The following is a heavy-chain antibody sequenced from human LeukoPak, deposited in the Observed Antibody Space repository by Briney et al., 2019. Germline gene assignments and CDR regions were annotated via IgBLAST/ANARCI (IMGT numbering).Heavy chain of an antibody. J-gene: IGHJ4*02. D-gene: IGHD3-9*01. V-gene: IGHV3-66*01. CDR2: IYSGGST. CDR3: ARGPVDYDILTSYYPTDY. Sequence: GGSLRLSCAASGFTVSSNYMSWVRQAPGKGLEWVSVIYSGGSTYYADSVKGRFTISRDNSKNTLYLQMNSLRAEDTAVYYCARGPVDYDILTSYYPTDYWGQGTLVAVSS. CDR1: GFTVSSNY.